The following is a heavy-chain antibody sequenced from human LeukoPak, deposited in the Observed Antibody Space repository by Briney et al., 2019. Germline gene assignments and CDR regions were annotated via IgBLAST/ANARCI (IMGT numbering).Heavy chain of an antibody. Sequence: SETLSLTCTVSGGSIRSYYWSWIRQSPGKGLEWIGYIYTSGSTNYNPSLKSRVTMSVDTSKNQFSLKLSSVTAADTAVYYCARGVEYSSSSRWFDPWGQGTLVTVSS. CDR1: GGSIRSYY. D-gene: IGHD6-6*01. CDR2: IYTSGST. J-gene: IGHJ5*02. CDR3: ARGVEYSSSSRWFDP. V-gene: IGHV4-4*08.